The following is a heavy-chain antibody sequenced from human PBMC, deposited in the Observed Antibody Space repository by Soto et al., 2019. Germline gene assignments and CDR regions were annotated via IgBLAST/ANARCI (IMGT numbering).Heavy chain of an antibody. CDR2: IKSKANNYAT. J-gene: IGHJ3*02. CDR3: TRLPARYAFDI. CDR1: GFTFSDSA. D-gene: IGHD3-3*01. V-gene: IGHV3-73*01. Sequence: PGGSLRLSCAASGFTFSDSAIHWVRQASGKGLEWVGRIKSKANNYATAYAASVKGRFTISRDDSKNTAYLQMNSLKTEDTAVYYCTRLPARYAFDIWSQGTMVTGSS.